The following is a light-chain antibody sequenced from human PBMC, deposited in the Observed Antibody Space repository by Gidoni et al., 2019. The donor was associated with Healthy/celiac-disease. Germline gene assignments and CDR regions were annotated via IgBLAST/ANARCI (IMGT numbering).Light chain of an antibody. CDR2: DAS. CDR3: QQYDNLLYT. J-gene: IGKJ2*01. V-gene: IGKV1-33*01. CDR1: QDISNY. Sequence: DIQMPQSPSSLSASVGDRVTITCQASQDISNYLNWYQQKPGKAPKLLIYDASNLETGVPSRFSGSGSGTDFTFTISSLQPEEIATYYCQQYDNLLYTFGQGTKLGIK.